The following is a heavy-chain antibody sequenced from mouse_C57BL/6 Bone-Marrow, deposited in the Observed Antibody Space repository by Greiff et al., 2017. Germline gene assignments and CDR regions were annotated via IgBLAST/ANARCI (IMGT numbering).Heavy chain of an antibody. CDR3: ARLPYYYGSTYFDY. D-gene: IGHD1-1*01. CDR2: IYPRSGNT. V-gene: IGHV1-81*01. CDR1: GYTFTSYG. J-gene: IGHJ2*01. Sequence: QVQLQQSGAELARPGASVKLSCKASGYTFTSYGISWVKQRTGQGLEWIGEIYPRSGNTYYNEKCKGKPTLTADKSSSTAYMELRSLTSEDSAVYFCARLPYYYGSTYFDYWGQGTTLTVSS.